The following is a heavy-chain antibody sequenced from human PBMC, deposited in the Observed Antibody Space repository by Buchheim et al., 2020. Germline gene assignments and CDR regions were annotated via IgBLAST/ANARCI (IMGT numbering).Heavy chain of an antibody. CDR2: IKPDGREK. CDR3: ARVYEGSGWAFDY. D-gene: IGHD6-19*01. J-gene: IGHJ4*02. Sequence: EVQLVESGGGLVQPGGSLRLSCAASGFTFNTYWMTWVRQAPGKGLEWVANIKPDGREKYYVDSVKGRFTISPDNAKKSLRLQMNSMGVEDTAVYYCARVYEGSGWAFDYWGQGTL. V-gene: IGHV3-7*01. CDR1: GFTFNTYW.